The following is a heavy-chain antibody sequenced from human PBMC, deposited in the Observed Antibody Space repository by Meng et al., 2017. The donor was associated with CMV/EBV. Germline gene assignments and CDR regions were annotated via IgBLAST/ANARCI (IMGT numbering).Heavy chain of an antibody. J-gene: IGHJ4*02. CDR1: GFTFSSYS. CDR2: ISSSSSYI. V-gene: IGHV3-21*01. CDR3: ASWGYDFWSGYPTSEY. D-gene: IGHD3-3*01. Sequence: GGSLRLSCAASGFTFSSYSMNWVRQAPGKGLEWVSSISSSSSYIYYADSVKGRFTISRDNAKNSLYLQMNSLRAEDTAVYYCASWGYDFWSGYPTSEYWGQGTLVTVSS.